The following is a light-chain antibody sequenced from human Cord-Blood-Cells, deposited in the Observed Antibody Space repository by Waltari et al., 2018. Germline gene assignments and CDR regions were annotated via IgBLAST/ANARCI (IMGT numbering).Light chain of an antibody. CDR3: CSYAGSYTYVV. Sequence: SALTQPRSVSGSPGQSVTISCTGTSSDVGGYNYVSWYQQHPGKAPKHMLYDVSKRPSGGHDRFAGSKSGNTASLTIAGLQAEDEADYYCCSYAGSYTYVVFGGGTKLTVL. CDR1: SSDVGGYNY. J-gene: IGLJ2*01. CDR2: DVS. V-gene: IGLV2-11*01.